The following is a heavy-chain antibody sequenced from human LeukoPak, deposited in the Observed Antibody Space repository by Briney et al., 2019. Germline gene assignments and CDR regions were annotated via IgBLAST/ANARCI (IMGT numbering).Heavy chain of an antibody. CDR1: GYTFTSYD. CDR2: MNLNSGNT. Sequence: ASVKVSCKASGYTFTSYDINWVRQATGQGLEWMGWMNLNSGNTGYAQTFQGRVTMTRYTSISTAYMELSSLRSEDTAVYYFARPGYYVFWSGYYLSYCYYYMDLWGKGTTVTLS. V-gene: IGHV1-8*01. J-gene: IGHJ6*03. D-gene: IGHD3-3*01. CDR3: ARPGYYVFWSGYYLSYCYYYMDL.